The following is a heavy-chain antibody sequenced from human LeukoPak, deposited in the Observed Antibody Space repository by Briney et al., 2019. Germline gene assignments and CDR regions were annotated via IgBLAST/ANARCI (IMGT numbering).Heavy chain of an antibody. CDR3: ATNYGSGSYYPKTDSNSYYFDY. Sequence: GESLKISCKGSGYSFTSYWIGWVRQMPGKGLEWMGIIYPGDSDTRYSPSFQGQVTISADKSINTAYLQWSSLKASDTAMYYCATNYGSGSYYPKTDSNSYYFDYWGQGTLVTVSS. V-gene: IGHV5-51*01. J-gene: IGHJ4*02. CDR1: GYSFTSYW. CDR2: IYPGDSDT. D-gene: IGHD3-10*01.